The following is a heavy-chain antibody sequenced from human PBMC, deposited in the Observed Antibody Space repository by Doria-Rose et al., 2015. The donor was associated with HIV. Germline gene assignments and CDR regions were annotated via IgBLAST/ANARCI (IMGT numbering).Heavy chain of an antibody. CDR2: ISNSGIT. Sequence: QVQLQESGPGLVRPSETLSLTCFVSGGSISTYLSGWIRQSPEKGLEWIGYISNSGITNSNPSLKSRVTMSVDTSKNQFSLKLSSVTAADTAVYYCARASRAGFVDFWGQGTLVAVSS. CDR3: ARASRAGFVDF. D-gene: IGHD2-15*01. V-gene: IGHV4-59*01. CDR1: GGSISTYL. J-gene: IGHJ4*02.